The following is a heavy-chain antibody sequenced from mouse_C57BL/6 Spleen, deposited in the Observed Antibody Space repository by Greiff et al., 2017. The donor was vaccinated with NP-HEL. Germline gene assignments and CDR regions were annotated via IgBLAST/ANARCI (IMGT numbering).Heavy chain of an antibody. V-gene: IGHV5-17*01. CDR1: GFTFSDYG. J-gene: IGHJ2*01. Sequence: DVQLVESGGGLVKPGGSLKLSCAASGFTFSDYGMHWVRQAPEKGLEWVAYISSGSSTIYYADTVKGRFTISRDNAKNTLFLQMTSLRSEDTAMYYCARDGNYEFDYWGQGTTLTVSS. CDR3: ARDGNYEFDY. CDR2: ISSGSSTI. D-gene: IGHD2-1*01.